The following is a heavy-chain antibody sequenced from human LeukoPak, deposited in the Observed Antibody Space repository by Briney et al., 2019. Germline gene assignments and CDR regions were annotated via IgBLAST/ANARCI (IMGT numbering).Heavy chain of an antibody. CDR3: AKDPGDGYNHY. Sequence: PGGSLRLSCVASGFTFSAYWMNWVRQAPGKGPVWVSAIKSHGSFTRYADSVKGRFTISRDNAKNTLYLQMNSLRAEDTAVYYCAKDPGDGYNHYWGQGTLVTVSS. V-gene: IGHV3-74*01. CDR1: GFTFSAYW. J-gene: IGHJ4*02. D-gene: IGHD5-24*01. CDR2: IKSHGSFT.